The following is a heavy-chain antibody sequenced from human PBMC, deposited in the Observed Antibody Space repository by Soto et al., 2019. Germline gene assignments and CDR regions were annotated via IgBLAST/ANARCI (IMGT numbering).Heavy chain of an antibody. J-gene: IGHJ6*02. Sequence: QVQLQESGPGLVKPSQTLSLTCTVSGGSISSGGYYWSWIRQHPGKGLEWIGYIYYSGSTYYNPSLKSRITISGDTSKNQFSLKLSSVTAADTAVYYCARDTIVVPAARDYYYCGMDVWGQGTTVTVSS. V-gene: IGHV4-31*03. CDR2: IYYSGST. CDR1: GGSISSGGYY. D-gene: IGHD2-2*01. CDR3: ARDTIVVPAARDYYYCGMDV.